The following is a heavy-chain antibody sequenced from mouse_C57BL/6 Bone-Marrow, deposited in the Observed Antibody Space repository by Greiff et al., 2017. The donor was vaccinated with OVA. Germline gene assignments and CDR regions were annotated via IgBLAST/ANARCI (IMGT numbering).Heavy chain of an antibody. Sequence: QVQLQQPGTELVKPGASVKLSCKASGYTFTSYWMHWVKQRPGQGLEWIGNINPSNGGPNYNEKFKSKATLTVDKSSSTAYMQLSILTSEDSAVYYCARSRNYHYAMDYWGQGTSVTVAS. CDR2: INPSNGGP. D-gene: IGHD1-1*01. J-gene: IGHJ4*01. CDR3: ARSRNYHYAMDY. CDR1: GYTFTSYW. V-gene: IGHV1-53*01.